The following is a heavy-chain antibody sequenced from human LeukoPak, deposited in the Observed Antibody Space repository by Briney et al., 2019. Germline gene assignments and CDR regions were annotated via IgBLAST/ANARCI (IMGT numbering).Heavy chain of an antibody. D-gene: IGHD4-17*01. Sequence: GGSLRLPCAASGFMFSDYGMHWVRQAPGKGLEWVAVIWYDGSKTYYVDSVKGRFSISRDNSKNTLYLQMSSLKVEDTAIYYCARDPATVTSCFDCWGQGTLVTVSS. J-gene: IGHJ4*02. V-gene: IGHV3-33*01. CDR2: IWYDGSKT. CDR1: GFMFSDYG. CDR3: ARDPATVTSCFDC.